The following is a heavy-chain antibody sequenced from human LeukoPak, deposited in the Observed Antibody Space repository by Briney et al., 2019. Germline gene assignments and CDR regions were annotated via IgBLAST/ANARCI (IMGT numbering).Heavy chain of an antibody. V-gene: IGHV4-30-4*08. D-gene: IGHD6-13*01. CDR2: IYYSGST. CDR1: GGSISSGNSS. J-gene: IGHJ3*02. CDR3: AREGSSRSAFDI. Sequence: SQTLSLTCTVSGGSISSGNSSWSWIPQPPGKGLEWIGYIYYSGSTYYNPSLKSRVTISVDTSKNQFSLKLSSVTAADTAVYYCAREGSSRSAFDIWGQGTMVTVSS.